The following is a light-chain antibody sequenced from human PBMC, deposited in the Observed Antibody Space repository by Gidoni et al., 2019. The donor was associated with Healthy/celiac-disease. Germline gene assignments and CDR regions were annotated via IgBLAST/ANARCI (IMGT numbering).Light chain of an antibody. V-gene: IGKV1-33*01. CDR3: QQYDDLPVT. CDR2: DAS. Sequence: DIQMTHSPSSLAASVGDRVTITCQASQDISNYLSWYQQKPGEAPIPLIYDASSLETGVPSRFSGSGSGTDFTFTISSLQPEDIATYYCQQYDDLPVTFGQGTRLEI. J-gene: IGKJ5*01. CDR1: QDISNY.